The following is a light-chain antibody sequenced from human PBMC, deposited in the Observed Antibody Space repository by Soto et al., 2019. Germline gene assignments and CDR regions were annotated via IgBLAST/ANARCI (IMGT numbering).Light chain of an antibody. CDR1: TGTVTSGHY. J-gene: IGLJ2*01. V-gene: IGLV7-46*01. Sequence: QAVVTQEPSLTVSPGGTVTLTCGSSTGTVTSGHYPYWFQQKPGPAHRTLIYDTAHKFSWTPARFSGSLLGGRAALTRSGAQPEDEAEYFCLLSDSGVRVFGGGTKVTVL. CDR3: LLSDSGVRV. CDR2: DTA.